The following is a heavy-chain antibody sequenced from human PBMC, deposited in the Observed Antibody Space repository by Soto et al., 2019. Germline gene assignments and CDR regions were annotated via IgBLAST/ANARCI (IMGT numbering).Heavy chain of an antibody. Sequence: PSETLSLTCAVSGGSISSGGYFWSWIRQPPGKGLEWIGYIYHSGSTYYNPSLKSRVTISVDRSKNQFSLKLSSVTAADTAVYYCARGRVSPDSWGQGTLVTVPS. J-gene: IGHJ5*01. CDR2: IYHSGST. CDR1: GGSISSGGYF. CDR3: ARGRVSPDS. V-gene: IGHV4-30-2*01.